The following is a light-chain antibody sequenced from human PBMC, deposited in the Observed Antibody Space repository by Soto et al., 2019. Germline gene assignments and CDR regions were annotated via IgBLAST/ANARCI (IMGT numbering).Light chain of an antibody. J-gene: IGKJ3*01. CDR2: AAS. CDR1: QSISSY. Sequence: DIQMTQSPSSLSAYVGDRVTITCRASQSISSYLNWYQQKPGKAPKLLIYAASSLQSGVPSRFSGSGSGTDFTLTISSLQPEDSATYYCQQSYSLFTFGPGTKVDIK. CDR3: QQSYSLFT. V-gene: IGKV1-39*01.